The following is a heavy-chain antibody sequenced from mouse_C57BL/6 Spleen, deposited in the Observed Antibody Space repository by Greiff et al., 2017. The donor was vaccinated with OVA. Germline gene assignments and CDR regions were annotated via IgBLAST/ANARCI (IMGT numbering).Heavy chain of an antibody. CDR2: ISSGSSTI. D-gene: IGHD2-4*01. CDR3: ARKDYDYRYFDV. V-gene: IGHV5-17*01. Sequence: EVKVEESGGGLVKPGGSLKLSCAASGFTFSDYGMHWVRQAPEKGLEWVAYISSGSSTIYYADTVKGRFTISRDNAKNTLFLQMTSLRSEDTAMYYCARKDYDYRYFDVWGTGTTVTVSS. CDR1: GFTFSDYG. J-gene: IGHJ1*03.